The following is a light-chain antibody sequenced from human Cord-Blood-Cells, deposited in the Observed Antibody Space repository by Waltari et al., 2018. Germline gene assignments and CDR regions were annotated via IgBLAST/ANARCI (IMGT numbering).Light chain of an antibody. J-gene: IGLJ2*01. CDR2: DVS. V-gene: IGLV2-14*01. CDR3: SSYTSSSTVV. Sequence: QSALTQPASVSGSPGQSLTISCTGTSSYVGGYNYFSWYQQHPGKAPKLMIYDVSNRPSGVSNRFSGSKSGNTASLTISGLQAEDEADYYCSSYTSSSTVVFGGGTKLTVL. CDR1: SSYVGGYNY.